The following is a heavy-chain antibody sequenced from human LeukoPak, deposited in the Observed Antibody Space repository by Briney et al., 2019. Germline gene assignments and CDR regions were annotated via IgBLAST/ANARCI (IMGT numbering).Heavy chain of an antibody. D-gene: IGHD5-12*01. CDR3: ARRNQDSGYVIGNDWFDP. CDR1: GGSISSSSYY. V-gene: IGHV4-39*01. Sequence: SETLSLTCTVSGGSISSSSYYWGWIRQPPGKGLEWIGSIYYSGSTYYNPSLKSRVTISVDTSKNQFSLKLSSVTAADTAVYYCARRNQDSGYVIGNDWFDPWGQGTLVTVSS. CDR2: IYYSGST. J-gene: IGHJ5*02.